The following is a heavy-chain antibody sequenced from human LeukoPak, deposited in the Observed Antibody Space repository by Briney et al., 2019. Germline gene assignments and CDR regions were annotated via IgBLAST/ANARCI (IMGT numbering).Heavy chain of an antibody. V-gene: IGHV4-61*02. CDR1: GGSISSGSYY. CDR3: ARGGLAVAGTRKAFDI. CDR2: IYTSGST. Sequence: SQTLSLTCTVSGGSISSGSYYWSWIRQPPGKRLEWIGRIYTSGSTNYNPSLKSRVTISVDTSKNQFSLKLSSVTAADTAVYYCARGGLAVAGTRKAFDIWGQGTMVTVSS. J-gene: IGHJ3*02. D-gene: IGHD6-19*01.